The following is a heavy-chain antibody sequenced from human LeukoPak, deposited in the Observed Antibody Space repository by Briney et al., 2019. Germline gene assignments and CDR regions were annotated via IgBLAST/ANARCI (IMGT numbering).Heavy chain of an antibody. CDR2: IYYSGSS. CDR3: AGEGTAYVFDI. Sequence: RSSETLSLTCTVSGGSISSYYWSWIRQPPGKGLEWIGYIYYSGSSNYNPSLKSRVTISVDTSKNQFSLKLSSVTAADTAVYYCAGEGTAYVFDIWGQGTMVTVSS. V-gene: IGHV4-59*01. J-gene: IGHJ3*02. CDR1: GGSISSYY.